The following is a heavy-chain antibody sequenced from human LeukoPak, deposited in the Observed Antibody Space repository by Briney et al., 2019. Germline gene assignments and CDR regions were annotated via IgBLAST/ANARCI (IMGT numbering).Heavy chain of an antibody. J-gene: IGHJ4*02. V-gene: IGHV4-59*12. CDR3: AREARSTVGY. Sequence: KPSETLSLTCTVSGGSISSYYWSWIRQPPGKGLEWIGYIYYSGSTNYNPSLKSRVTISVDTSKNQFSLKLSSVTAADTAVYYCAREARSTVGYWGQGTLVTVSS. CDR2: IYYSGST. D-gene: IGHD4-23*01. CDR1: GGSISSYY.